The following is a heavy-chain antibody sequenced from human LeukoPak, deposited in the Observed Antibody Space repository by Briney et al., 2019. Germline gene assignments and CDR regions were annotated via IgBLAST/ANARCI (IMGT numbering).Heavy chain of an antibody. Sequence: ASVTVSCKASGYTFTSYYMHWVRQAPGQGLEWMGIINPSGGSTSYAQKFQGRVTMTRDTSTSTVYMELSSLRSEDTAVYYCARGPFGNDFWSGYYTDIDYWGQGTLVTVSS. CDR1: GYTFTSYY. CDR3: ARGPFGNDFWSGYYTDIDY. J-gene: IGHJ4*02. D-gene: IGHD3-3*01. V-gene: IGHV1-46*01. CDR2: INPSGGST.